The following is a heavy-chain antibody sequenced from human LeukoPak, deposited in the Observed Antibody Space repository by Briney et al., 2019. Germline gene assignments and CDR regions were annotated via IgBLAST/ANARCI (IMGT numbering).Heavy chain of an antibody. J-gene: IGHJ4*02. CDR3: ARAYSSGWYPPGY. CDR1: GFTFSSYS. V-gene: IGHV3-48*02. D-gene: IGHD6-19*01. Sequence: PGGSLRLSCAASGFTFSSYSMNWVRQAPGKGLEWASYISSSSSTIYYADSVKGRFTISRDNAKNSLYLQMNSLRDEDTAVYYCARAYSSGWYPPGYWGQGTLVTVSS. CDR2: ISSSSSTI.